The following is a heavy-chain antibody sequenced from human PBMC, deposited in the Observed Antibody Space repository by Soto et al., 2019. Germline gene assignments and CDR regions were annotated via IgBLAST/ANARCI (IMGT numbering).Heavy chain of an antibody. CDR1: GYTFSTHD. Sequence: QVQLVQSGAEVRKPGASVRVSCKASGYTFSTHDINWVRQAPGQGLEWMGWMNFNSGNTGYAQKFQGRVTMTRATSISTAYMELSSLSSEDTAVYYCAVAVVPTSIHYYYYMDVWGKGATVTVSS. CDR3: AVAVVPTSIHYYYYMDV. CDR2: MNFNSGNT. V-gene: IGHV1-8*01. J-gene: IGHJ6*03. D-gene: IGHD2-2*01.